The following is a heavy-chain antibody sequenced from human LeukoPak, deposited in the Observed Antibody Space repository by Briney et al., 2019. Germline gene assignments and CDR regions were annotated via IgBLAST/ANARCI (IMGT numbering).Heavy chain of an antibody. V-gene: IGHV3-13*01. Sequence: GGSLRLSCAASGFTFSSYDMHWVRQATGKGLEWVSAIGTAGDTYYPGSVKGRCTISSENANNSLYLQINSLRAEETAVYYCADFGISMLGGVWGKGTTVTISS. D-gene: IGHD3-10*02. CDR2: IGTAGDT. J-gene: IGHJ6*04. CDR3: ADFGISMLGGV. CDR1: GFTFSSYD.